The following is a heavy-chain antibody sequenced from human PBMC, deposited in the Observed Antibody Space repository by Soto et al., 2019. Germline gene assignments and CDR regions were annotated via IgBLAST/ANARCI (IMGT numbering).Heavy chain of an antibody. V-gene: IGHV3-43*01. D-gene: IGHD2-15*01. Sequence: GGSLRFSCAASGFTFDDYTMHWVRQAPGKGLEWVSLISWDGGSTYYADSVKGRFTISRDNSKNSLYLQMNSLRTEDTALYYCAKDIGGGKNPQYYYYYGMDVWGQGTTVTVSS. J-gene: IGHJ6*02. CDR1: GFTFDDYT. CDR2: ISWDGGST. CDR3: AKDIGGGKNPQYYYYYGMDV.